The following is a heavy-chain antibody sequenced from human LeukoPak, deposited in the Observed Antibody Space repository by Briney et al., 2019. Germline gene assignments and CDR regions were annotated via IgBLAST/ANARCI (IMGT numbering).Heavy chain of an antibody. V-gene: IGHV3-9*01. CDR3: AKASRRYADYYYHYMDV. D-gene: IGHD2-2*01. Sequence: GRSLRLSCAASGFTFDDYAMHWVRQAPGKGLEWVSGISWNSGSIGYADSVKGRFTISRDNAKNSLYLQMNSLRAEDTALYYCAKASRRYADYYYHYMDVWGKGTTVTVSS. CDR1: GFTFDDYA. J-gene: IGHJ6*03. CDR2: ISWNSGSI.